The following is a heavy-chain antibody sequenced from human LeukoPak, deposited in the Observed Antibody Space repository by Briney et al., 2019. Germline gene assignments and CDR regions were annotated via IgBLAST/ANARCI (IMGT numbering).Heavy chain of an antibody. CDR1: GYTFTSYD. J-gene: IGHJ4*02. Sequence: GASVKVSCKASGYTFTSYDINWVRQATGQGLEWMGWMNPNSGNTGYAQKFQGRVTMTRNTSISTAYMELSSLRSEDTAMYYCARALTQYYDSSAAAGYWGQGTLVTVSS. V-gene: IGHV1-8*01. CDR3: ARALTQYYDSSAAAGY. D-gene: IGHD3-22*01. CDR2: MNPNSGNT.